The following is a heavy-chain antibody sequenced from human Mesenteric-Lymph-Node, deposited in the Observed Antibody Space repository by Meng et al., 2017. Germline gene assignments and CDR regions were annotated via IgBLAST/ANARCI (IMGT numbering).Heavy chain of an antibody. CDR1: GFTFTDYA. Sequence: QVQLVESGGGGVQPGGSLRLSCAASGFTFTDYAMHWVRQAPGKGLEWVAIVSHDGNSGCYADSVKGRFSISRDNFRNTQYLQMNSLRPEDTAVYYCARDKSHYDGRSGWFDPWGQGTLVTVSS. CDR3: ARDKSHYDGRSGWFDP. V-gene: IGHV3-30-3*01. CDR2: VSHDGNSG. D-gene: IGHD3-16*01. J-gene: IGHJ5*02.